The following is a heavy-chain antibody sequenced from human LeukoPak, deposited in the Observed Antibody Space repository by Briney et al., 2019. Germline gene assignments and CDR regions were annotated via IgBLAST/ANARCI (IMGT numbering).Heavy chain of an antibody. D-gene: IGHD3-16*02. CDR3: ARVIRAGSYAFDI. J-gene: IGHJ3*02. CDR2: IYYGGST. CDR1: GGSISSYY. Sequence: SETLSLTCTVSGGSISSYYWSWIRQPPGKGLEWIGYIYYGGSTNYNPSLKSRVTISVDTSKNQFSLKLSSVTAADTAVYYCARVIRAGSYAFDIWGQGTMVTVSS. V-gene: IGHV4-59*01.